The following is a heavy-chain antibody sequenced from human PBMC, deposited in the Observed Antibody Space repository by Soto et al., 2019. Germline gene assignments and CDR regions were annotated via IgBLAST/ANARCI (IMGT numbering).Heavy chain of an antibody. D-gene: IGHD3-10*01. V-gene: IGHV3-23*01. CDR1: GFTFSSHA. CDR2: VSPGGHRT. Sequence: EGQXXEYGGGXXXXGGYXRLSSAASGFTFSSHAMTSVRQAPGXGLEWVSVVSPGGHRTYYADSVKGXXXXXXXXXXXXXXXXXXXXRAEDTATYYCANNRRYYVDGNVWGNGTTVTXXS. J-gene: IGHJ6*04. CDR3: ANNRRYYVDGNV.